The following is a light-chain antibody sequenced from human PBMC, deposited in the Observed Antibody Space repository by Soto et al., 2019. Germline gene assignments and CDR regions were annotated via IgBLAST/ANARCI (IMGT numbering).Light chain of an antibody. CDR3: QQRSNWPPYT. CDR1: QSVSSY. CDR2: DAS. V-gene: IGKV3-11*01. J-gene: IGKJ2*01. Sequence: IVLTQSPATLSLSPGERATLSCRASQSVSSYLAWYQQKPGQAPRLLLYDASNRATAIPARFSGSGSGTDVTLTISSIEPEDFAVYYSQQRSNWPPYTFGQGTKLEIK.